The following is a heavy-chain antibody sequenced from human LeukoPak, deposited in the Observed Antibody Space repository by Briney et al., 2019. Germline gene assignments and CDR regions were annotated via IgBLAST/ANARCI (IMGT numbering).Heavy chain of an antibody. CDR2: TYYSGGT. CDR1: GGSITYYY. Sequence: SETLSLTCTVSGGSITYYYWSWVRQPPGKGLEWIGYTYYSGGTNYNPSFKSRVTISVDTSKNHFSLKLSSVTAADTAVYYCARASALDYWGQGTLVTVSS. D-gene: IGHD2-2*01. J-gene: IGHJ4*02. CDR3: ARASALDY. V-gene: IGHV4-59*12.